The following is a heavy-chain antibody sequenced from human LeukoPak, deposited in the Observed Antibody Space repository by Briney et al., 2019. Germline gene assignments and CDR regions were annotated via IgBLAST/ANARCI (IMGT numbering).Heavy chain of an antibody. CDR3: ARGGWDSRYFDWTMDV. D-gene: IGHD3-9*01. CDR1: GYTFTGYY. V-gene: IGHV1-2*04. CDR2: INPNSGGT. Sequence: ASVKVSCKASGYTFTGYYMHWVRQAPGQGLEWMGWINPNSGGTNYAQKFQGWVTMTRDTSISTAYMELSRPRSDDTAVYYCARGGWDSRYFDWTMDVWGKGTTVTVSS. J-gene: IGHJ6*04.